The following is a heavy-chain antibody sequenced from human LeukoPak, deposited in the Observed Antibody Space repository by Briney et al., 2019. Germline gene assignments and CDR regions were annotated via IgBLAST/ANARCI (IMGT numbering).Heavy chain of an antibody. CDR3: TALNYYDSTGYSY. Sequence: PGTSLRLSCAASGFSFRDYGMHWVRQAPGKGLQWVAVISFDGGNQYYGDSVRGRFTISRDNSKNTLYLQMNSLRVEDTAVYYCTALNYYDSTGYSYWGQGTLVTVSS. J-gene: IGHJ4*02. CDR1: GFSFRDYG. D-gene: IGHD3-22*01. V-gene: IGHV3-30*03. CDR2: ISFDGGNQ.